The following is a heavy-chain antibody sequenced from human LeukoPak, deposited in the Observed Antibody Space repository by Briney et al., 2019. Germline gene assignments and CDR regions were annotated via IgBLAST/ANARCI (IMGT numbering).Heavy chain of an antibody. V-gene: IGHV3-30*18. J-gene: IGHJ4*02. Sequence: GGSLRLSCAASGFTFSSYGMHWVRQAPGKGLEWVAVISYDGGNKSYADSVKGRLTSSRDNSKNTLHLQMNSLRAEDTAVYYCAKDPGASYYDSSGYHPSSIDYWGQGTLVTVSS. D-gene: IGHD3-22*01. CDR1: GFTFSSYG. CDR2: ISYDGGNK. CDR3: AKDPGASYYDSSGYHPSSIDY.